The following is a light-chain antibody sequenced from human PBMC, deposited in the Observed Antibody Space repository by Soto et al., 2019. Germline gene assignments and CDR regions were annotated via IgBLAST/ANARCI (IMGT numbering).Light chain of an antibody. CDR2: KAS. V-gene: IGKV1-5*03. CDR3: QHYNSYSEA. J-gene: IGKJ1*01. CDR1: QSISTY. Sequence: DIQMTQPPSSLSASVGDRVTITFRASQSISTYLNWYQQKPGKAPKLLIYKASTLKSGVPSRFSGSGSGTEFTLTISSLQPDDFATYYCQHYNSYSEAFGQGTKVDI.